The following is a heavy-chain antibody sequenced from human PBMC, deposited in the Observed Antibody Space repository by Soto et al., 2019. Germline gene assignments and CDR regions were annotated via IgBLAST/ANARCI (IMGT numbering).Heavy chain of an antibody. J-gene: IGHJ6*02. D-gene: IGHD3-22*01. Sequence: GGSLRLSCAASGFTFSSYAMIWVRHAPGKGLEWVSAISGSGGSTYYADSVKGRFTISRDNSKNTLYLQMNSLRAEDTAVYYCANSGYNPADYYGMDVWGQGTTVTVSS. CDR3: ANSGYNPADYYGMDV. CDR1: GFTFSSYA. CDR2: ISGSGGST. V-gene: IGHV3-23*01.